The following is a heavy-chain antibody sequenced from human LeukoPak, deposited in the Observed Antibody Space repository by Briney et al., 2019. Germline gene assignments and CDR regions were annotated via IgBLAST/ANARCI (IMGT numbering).Heavy chain of an antibody. CDR3: ARPYYYDSRIDP. V-gene: IGHV4-30-4*01. Sequence: SETLSLTCTVSGGSLSSGDYYWSWIRQPPVKGLEWIAYMYYSGSTYYNPSLKSRVTMSADTSKNQLSLKLSSVTAADTAVYYCARPYYYDSRIDPWGQGILVTVSS. D-gene: IGHD3-22*01. J-gene: IGHJ5*02. CDR2: MYYSGST. CDR1: GGSLSSGDYY.